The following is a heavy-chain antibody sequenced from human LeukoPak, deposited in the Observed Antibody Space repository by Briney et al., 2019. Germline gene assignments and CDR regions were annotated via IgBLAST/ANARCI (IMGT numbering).Heavy chain of an antibody. CDR3: ARGPPEWELLRGRWFDP. V-gene: IGHV1-18*01. D-gene: IGHD1-26*01. Sequence: ASVKVSCKASGYTFTSYGISWVRQAPGQGLEWMGWISAYNSNTNYAQKLQGRVTMTTDTSTSTAYMELRSLRSDDTAVYYCARGPPEWELLRGRWFDPWGQGTLVTVSS. CDR1: GYTFTSYG. CDR2: ISAYNSNT. J-gene: IGHJ5*02.